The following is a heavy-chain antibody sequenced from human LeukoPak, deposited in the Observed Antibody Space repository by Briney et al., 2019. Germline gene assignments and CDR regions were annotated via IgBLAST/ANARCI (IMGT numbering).Heavy chain of an antibody. D-gene: IGHD3-22*01. CDR2: INHSGST. J-gene: IGHJ4*02. CDR1: GGSFSGYY. CDR3: ARADDSSGYTYGE. Sequence: TSETLSLTCAVYGGSFSGYYWSWIRQPPGKGLEWIGEINHSGSTNYNPSLKSRVTISVDTSKNQFSLKLSSVTAADTAVYSCARADDSSGYTYGEWGQGTLVTVSS. V-gene: IGHV4-34*01.